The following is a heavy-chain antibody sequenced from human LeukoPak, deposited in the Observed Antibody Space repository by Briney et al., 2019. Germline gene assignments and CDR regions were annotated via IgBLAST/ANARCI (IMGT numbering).Heavy chain of an antibody. CDR2: TSAAAST. D-gene: IGHD6-13*01. J-gene: IGHJ4*02. Sequence: GGSLRLPCTASGFTFSSYAMSWVRQAPGKGLEWVSVTSAAASTSYAASVKGRFTISRDTSQNQLYLQMNSLRAEDAAVYYCAKGTEYSSSWYKEALDYWGQGAVVSASS. CDR3: AKGTEYSSSWYKEALDY. CDR1: GFTFSSYA. V-gene: IGHV3-23*01.